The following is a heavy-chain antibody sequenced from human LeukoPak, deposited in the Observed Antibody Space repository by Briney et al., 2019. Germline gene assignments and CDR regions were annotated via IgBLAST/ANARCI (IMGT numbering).Heavy chain of an antibody. V-gene: IGHV4-59*01. CDR1: GGSLSRYY. CDR2: IYYRGST. CDR3: ACSYSSSLYYYYGMDV. Sequence: ETLSLTCTVSGGSLSRYYWSWLRQPPGKGVEGIGYIYYRGSTNYNPSLKSRVTISVDTSKNQFSLKLSSVTAADTAVYYCACSYSSSLYYYYGMDVWGQVTTVTVSS. J-gene: IGHJ6*02. D-gene: IGHD6-13*01.